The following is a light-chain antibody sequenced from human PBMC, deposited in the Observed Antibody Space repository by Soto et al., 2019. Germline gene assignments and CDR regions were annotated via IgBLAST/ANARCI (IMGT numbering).Light chain of an antibody. V-gene: IGLV2-8*01. Sequence: QSALTQPPSASGSPGQSVTISRTGTSSDVGGYNFVSWFQQHPGKVPKLIMYEVSKRPSGVPDRFSGSKSGNTASLTVSGLQADDEADYYCSSYAATVYVFGTGTKVTVL. CDR1: SSDVGGYNF. CDR2: EVS. CDR3: SSYAATVYV. J-gene: IGLJ1*01.